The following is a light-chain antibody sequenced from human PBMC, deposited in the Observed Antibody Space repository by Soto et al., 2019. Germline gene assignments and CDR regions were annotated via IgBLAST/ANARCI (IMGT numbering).Light chain of an antibody. CDR2: DAF. Sequence: DIQMTQSKSSLSASVGDRVSITCQASHDIKKYLNWYQLKPGKAPNLLIYDAFNLEPGLPSRFSARGSGTDFTFTISSLQPEDIATYYCQQYDNGLITFGQGTRLEIK. CDR3: QQYDNGLIT. J-gene: IGKJ5*01. CDR1: HDIKKY. V-gene: IGKV1-33*01.